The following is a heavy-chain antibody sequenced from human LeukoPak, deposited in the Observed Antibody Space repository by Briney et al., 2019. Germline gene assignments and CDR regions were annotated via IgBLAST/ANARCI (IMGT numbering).Heavy chain of an antibody. Sequence: KTSETLSLTCTVSGGSISSYYWSWIRQPPGKGLEWIGYIYYSGSTNYNPSLKSRVTISVDTSKNQFSPKLSSVTAADTAVYYCARASYSSSWYYFDYWGQGTLVTVSS. CDR2: IYYSGST. J-gene: IGHJ4*02. CDR3: ARASYSSSWYYFDY. D-gene: IGHD6-13*01. V-gene: IGHV4-59*01. CDR1: GGSISSYY.